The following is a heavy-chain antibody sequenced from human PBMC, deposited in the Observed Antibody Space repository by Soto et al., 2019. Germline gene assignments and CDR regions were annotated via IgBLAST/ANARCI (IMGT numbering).Heavy chain of an antibody. J-gene: IGHJ4*02. D-gene: IGHD3-22*01. CDR3: ARDLMIVVPSRSGD. CDR1: GYTFTSYD. V-gene: IGHV1-8*01. CDR2: MNPNSGNT. Sequence: QVQLVQSGAEVKKPGASVKVSCKASGYTFTSYDINWVRQATGQGLEWMGWMNPNSGNTGYAQKYQGRVTMTRNTSISTAYMELSSLRSEDTAVYYCARDLMIVVPSRSGDWGQGTLVTVSS.